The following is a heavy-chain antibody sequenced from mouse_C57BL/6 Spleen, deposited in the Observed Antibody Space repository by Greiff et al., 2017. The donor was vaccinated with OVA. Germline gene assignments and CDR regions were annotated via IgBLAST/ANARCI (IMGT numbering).Heavy chain of an antibody. CDR1: GYAFRSYW. Sequence: QVQLQQSGAELVKPGASVKISCKASGYAFRSYWMNWVKQRPGKGLEWIGQIYPGDGDTNYNGKFKGKATLTADKSSSTAYMQLSSLTSEDSAVYFCARLITTVVRYFDVWGTGTTVTVS. CDR3: ARLITTVVRYFDV. J-gene: IGHJ1*03. D-gene: IGHD1-1*01. V-gene: IGHV1-80*01. CDR2: IYPGDGDT.